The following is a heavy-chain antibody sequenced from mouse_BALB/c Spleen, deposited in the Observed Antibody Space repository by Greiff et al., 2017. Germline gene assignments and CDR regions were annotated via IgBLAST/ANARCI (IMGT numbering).Heavy chain of an antibody. CDR1: GFDFSRYW. Sequence: EVQGVESGGGLVQPGGSLKLSCAASGFDFSRYWMSWVRQAPGKGLEWIGEINPDSSTINYTPSLKDKFIISRDNAKNTLYLQMSKVRSEDTALYYCARDYYGSSSAWFAYWGQGTLVTVSA. CDR3: ARDYYGSSSAWFAY. D-gene: IGHD1-1*01. CDR2: INPDSSTI. V-gene: IGHV4-1*02. J-gene: IGHJ3*01.